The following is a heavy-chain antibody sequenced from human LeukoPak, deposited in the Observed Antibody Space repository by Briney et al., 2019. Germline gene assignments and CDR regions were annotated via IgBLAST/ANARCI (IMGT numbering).Heavy chain of an antibody. CDR2: IYYSGTT. CDR3: ARHRASGIVGATRHAFDI. CDR1: GGSISSGGYY. Sequence: SETLSLTCTVSGGSISSGGYYWGWIRQPPGKGLDWIGSIYYSGTTYYSPSLKSRVTISVDTSKNQFSLRLSSVTAADTAIYYCARHRASGIVGATRHAFDIWGQGAMVTVSS. V-gene: IGHV4-39*01. J-gene: IGHJ3*02. D-gene: IGHD1-26*01.